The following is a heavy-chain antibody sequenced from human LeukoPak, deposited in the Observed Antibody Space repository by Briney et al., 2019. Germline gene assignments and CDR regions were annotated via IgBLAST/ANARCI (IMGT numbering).Heavy chain of an antibody. CDR2: IYSSGST. J-gene: IGHJ4*02. V-gene: IGHV4-4*07. D-gene: IGHD4-17*01. CDR1: GGSISSYY. CDR3: ARPYGAAGLD. Sequence: SETLSLTCTVTGGSISSYYWSWIRQPAGKGLEWIGRIYSSGSTTYNPSLKSRVTISVDTSKNQFSLKLSSVTAADTAVYYCARPYGAAGLDWGQGTLVTVSS.